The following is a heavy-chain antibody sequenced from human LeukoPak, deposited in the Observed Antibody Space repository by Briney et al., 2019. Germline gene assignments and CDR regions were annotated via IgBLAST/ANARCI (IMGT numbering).Heavy chain of an antibody. Sequence: PSETLSLTCTVSGGSLTSANYYWSWIRQHPGTGLEWIGYIYYSGTTYYNPSLKSRVTISVDTSKNQFSLKLSSVTAADTAVYYCASSSNDWNYGSAFDYWGQGTLVTVSS. CDR3: ASSSNDWNYGSAFDY. CDR1: GGSLTSANYY. CDR2: IYYSGTT. V-gene: IGHV4-31*03. J-gene: IGHJ4*02. D-gene: IGHD1-7*01.